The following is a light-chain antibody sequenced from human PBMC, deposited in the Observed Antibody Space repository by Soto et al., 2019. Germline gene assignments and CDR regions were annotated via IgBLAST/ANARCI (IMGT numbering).Light chain of an antibody. CDR2: AAS. CDR1: QSVSSSY. V-gene: IGKV3-20*01. J-gene: IGKJ4*01. Sequence: EFVLTQSPFALSLSPVERATLSFRASQSVSSSYLAWYHQKPGQAPRLLVYAASSRATGIPDRFSGSGSGTDFTLTISRLEPEDFAVYYCQQYGSSLLTFGGGTKV. CDR3: QQYGSSLLT.